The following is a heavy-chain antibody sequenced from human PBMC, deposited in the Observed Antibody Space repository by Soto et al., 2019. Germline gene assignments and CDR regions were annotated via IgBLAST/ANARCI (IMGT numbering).Heavy chain of an antibody. CDR3: ARGDFWSGYHPPGGGYYYYYGMDV. D-gene: IGHD3-3*01. CDR1: GYTFTSYA. Sequence: SVKVSCKASGYTFTSYAMHWVRQAPGQRLEWMGWINAGNGNTKYSQKFQGRVTITRDTSASTAYMELSSLRSEDTAVYYCARGDFWSGYHPPGGGYYYYYGMDVWGQGTTVTVSS. CDR2: INAGNGNT. J-gene: IGHJ6*02. V-gene: IGHV1-3*01.